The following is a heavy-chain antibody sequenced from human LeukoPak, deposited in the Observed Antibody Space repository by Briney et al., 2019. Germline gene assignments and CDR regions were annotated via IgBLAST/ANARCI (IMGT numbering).Heavy chain of an antibody. D-gene: IGHD2-21*02. J-gene: IGHJ4*02. CDR1: GGSVFSDYSY. CDR2: IYADGSS. Sequence: SETLSLTCTGYGGSVFSDYSYWHWIRQPAGKGLEWIGRIYADGSSTYNPSLKSRVTILIDTSKDQFSLRLSSMTAADTPVYYCARGHDCRRWGQGTLVTVSS. CDR3: ARGHDCRR. V-gene: IGHV4-61*02.